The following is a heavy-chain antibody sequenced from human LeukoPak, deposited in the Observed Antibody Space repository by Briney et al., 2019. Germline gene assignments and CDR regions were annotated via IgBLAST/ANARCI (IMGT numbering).Heavy chain of an antibody. J-gene: IGHJ4*02. CDR2: MNPNSGNT. D-gene: IGHD5-24*01. CDR3: ARGKDGYNYVPDS. Sequence: ASVKASCKASGYTFTSYDINWLRQATGQGLEWMGWMNPNSGNTVYAQKFQGRVTMTRDTSISTAYMELSSLRSEDTAVYYCARGKDGYNYVPDSWGQGTLVTVSS. V-gene: IGHV1-8*01. CDR1: GYTFTSYD.